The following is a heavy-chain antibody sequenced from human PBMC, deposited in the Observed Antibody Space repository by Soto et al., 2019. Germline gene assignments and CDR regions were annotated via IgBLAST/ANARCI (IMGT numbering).Heavy chain of an antibody. CDR3: ARSQGGSSSLDIYYYYYYGMDV. J-gene: IGHJ6*02. CDR1: GYTFTNYD. CDR2: MNPNSGNT. V-gene: IGHV1-8*01. D-gene: IGHD2-15*01. Sequence: ASVKVSCKASGYTFTNYDINWVRHATGQGLEWMGWMNPNSGNTGYAQKFQGRVTITRDTSTNTGYMELSSLRSEDTAVYYCARSQGGSSSLDIYYYYYYGMDVWGQGTTVTVSS.